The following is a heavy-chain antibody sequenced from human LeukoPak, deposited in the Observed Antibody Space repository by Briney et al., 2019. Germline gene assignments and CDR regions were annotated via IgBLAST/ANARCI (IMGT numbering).Heavy chain of an antibody. CDR3: ASLTVGLSESLDY. Sequence: TGGSLRLSCAASGFTFSSYAMSWVRQAPGKGLEWVSDINGSGGSTYYADSVKGRFTIPRDNSKNTLYLQMNSLRAEDTAVYYCASLTVGLSESLDYWGQGTMVTVSS. J-gene: IGHJ4*02. CDR1: GFTFSSYA. D-gene: IGHD3-3*01. V-gene: IGHV3-23*01. CDR2: INGSGGST.